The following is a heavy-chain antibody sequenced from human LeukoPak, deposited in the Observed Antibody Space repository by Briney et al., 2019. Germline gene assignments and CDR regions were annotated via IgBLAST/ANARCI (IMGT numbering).Heavy chain of an antibody. Sequence: GGSLRLSCTASGFTFSSYTMNWVRQAPGKGLEWVSIISSGSSYIHYADSVKGRFTISRDNAKNSLYLQMNSLRAEDTAVYYCAELGITMIGGVWGKGTTVTISS. CDR1: GFTFSSYT. D-gene: IGHD3-10*02. V-gene: IGHV3-21*01. CDR3: AELGITMIGGV. CDR2: ISSGSSYI. J-gene: IGHJ6*04.